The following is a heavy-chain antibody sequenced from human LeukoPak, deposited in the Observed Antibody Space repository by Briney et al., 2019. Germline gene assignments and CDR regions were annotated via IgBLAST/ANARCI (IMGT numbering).Heavy chain of an antibody. CDR3: ARLRGQLKAFDI. CDR2: INHSGST. V-gene: IGHV4-34*01. CDR1: GGSFSGYY. D-gene: IGHD6-13*01. Sequence: SETLSLTCAVYGGSFSGYYWSWIRQPPGKGLEWIGEINHSGSTNYNPSLKSRVTISVDTSKNQFSLKLSSVTAADTAVYYCARLRGQLKAFDIWGQGTMVTVSS. J-gene: IGHJ3*02.